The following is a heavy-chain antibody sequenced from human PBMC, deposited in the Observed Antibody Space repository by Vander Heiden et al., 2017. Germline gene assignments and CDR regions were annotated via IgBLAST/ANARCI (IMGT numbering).Heavy chain of an antibody. V-gene: IGHV4-39*01. CDR3: ARHVEMATIWFDP. D-gene: IGHD5-12*01. Sequence: QLQLQESGPGLVKPSETLSLTCTVSGGSISSSSYYWGWIRQPPGKGLEWIGSIYYSGSTYYNPSLKSRVTISVDTYKNQFSLKLSYVTAADTAVYYCARHVEMATIWFDPWGQGTLVTVSS. CDR2: IYYSGST. CDR1: GGSISSSSYY. J-gene: IGHJ5*02.